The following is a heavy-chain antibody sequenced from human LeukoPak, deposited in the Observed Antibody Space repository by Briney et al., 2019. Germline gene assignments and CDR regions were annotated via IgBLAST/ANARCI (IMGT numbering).Heavy chain of an antibody. CDR1: GYTFTGYY. Sequence: ASVKVSCKASGYTFTGYYVHWVRQAPGQGLEWMGWINPNSGGTNYAQKFQGRVTMTRDTSISTAYMELSRLRSDDTAVYYCARFGSGSPGPTYYYYYYMDVWGKGTTVTVSS. CDR3: ARFGSGSPGPTYYYYYYMDV. V-gene: IGHV1-2*02. CDR2: INPNSGGT. J-gene: IGHJ6*03. D-gene: IGHD3-10*01.